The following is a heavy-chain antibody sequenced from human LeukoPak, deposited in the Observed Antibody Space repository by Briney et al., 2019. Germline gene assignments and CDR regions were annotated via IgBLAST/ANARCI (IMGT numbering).Heavy chain of an antibody. J-gene: IGHJ5*02. V-gene: IGHV3-30*04. CDR2: ISYDGSNK. Sequence: GGSLRLSCAASGFTFSSYAMHWVRQAPGKGLEWVAVISYDGSNKYYADCVKGRFTISRDNSKNTLYLQMNSLRAEDTAVYYCARERLRANWFDPWGQGTLVTVSS. CDR3: ARERLRANWFDP. CDR1: GFTFSSYA. D-gene: IGHD6-25*01.